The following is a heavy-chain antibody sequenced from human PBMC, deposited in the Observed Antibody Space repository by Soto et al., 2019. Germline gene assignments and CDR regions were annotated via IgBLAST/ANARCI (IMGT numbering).Heavy chain of an antibody. Sequence: QGKLVQSGPEVKKPGASVKVYCTASGYSFSGYDITWVRQAPGQGLEWLGWVSTSIRSTMSAEKLQGRLTMTTDTSTTTVYMELRGLTSDDTAVYYCARDSGAALYGEDALDIWGQGTMVSVSS. CDR3: ARDSGAALYGEDALDI. CDR2: VSTSIRST. J-gene: IGHJ3*02. D-gene: IGHD3-10*01. V-gene: IGHV1-18*04. CDR1: GYSFSGYD.